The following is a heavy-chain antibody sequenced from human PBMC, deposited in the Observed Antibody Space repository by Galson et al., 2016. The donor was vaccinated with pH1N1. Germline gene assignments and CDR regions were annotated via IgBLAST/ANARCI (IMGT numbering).Heavy chain of an antibody. CDR2: INTDGTRT. J-gene: IGHJ4*02. CDR3: EREPYYPYYLDY. Sequence: SLRLSCAASGFTFSNYWINWVRQVPGKGLVWVSRINTDGTRTTYADSVKGRFVISRDNAKNTLYLQMNSLRAEDTAVYFFEREPYYPYYLDYWGQGTLFTVSS. V-gene: IGHV3-74*03. D-gene: IGHD1-26*01. CDR1: GFTFSNYW.